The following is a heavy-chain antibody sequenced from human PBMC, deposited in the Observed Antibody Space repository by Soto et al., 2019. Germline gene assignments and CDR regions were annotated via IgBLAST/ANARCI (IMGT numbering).Heavy chain of an antibody. D-gene: IGHD3-22*01. V-gene: IGHV1-69*06. CDR3: ARGWYYYDSSGYAFDY. Sequence: SVKVSCKASGDTFSSYAISWVRQAPGQGLEWMGGIIPIFGTANYAQKFKGRVTITADKSTSTAYMELISLRSEDTAMYYCARGWYYYDSSGYAFDYWGQGTQVTSPQ. J-gene: IGHJ4*02. CDR1: GDTFSSYA. CDR2: IIPIFGTA.